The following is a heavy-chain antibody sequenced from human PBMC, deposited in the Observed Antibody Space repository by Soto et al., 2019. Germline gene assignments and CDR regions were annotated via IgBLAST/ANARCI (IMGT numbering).Heavy chain of an antibody. D-gene: IGHD3-10*01. V-gene: IGHV6-1*01. CDR1: GDSVSSNSAA. Sequence: PSQTLSLTCAISGDSVSSNSAAWNWIRQSPSRGLEWLGRTYYRSKWYNDYAVSVKSRITINPDTSKNQFSLQLNSVTPEDTAVYDFARGISSIYYFDDWGQGTLVPVAS. J-gene: IGHJ4*02. CDR3: ARGISSIYYFDD. CDR2: TYYRSKWYN.